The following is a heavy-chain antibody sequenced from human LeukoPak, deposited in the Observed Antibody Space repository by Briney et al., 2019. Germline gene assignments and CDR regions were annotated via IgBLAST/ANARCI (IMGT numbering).Heavy chain of an antibody. V-gene: IGHV4-30-2*01. D-gene: IGHD2-15*01. Sequence: PSETLSLTCTVSGGSISSSSYSWSWIRQPPGKGLEWIGYIYHSGSTYYNPSLKSRVTISVDRSKNQFSLNLSSVTAADTAVYYCAREGYCSGGSCDNWFDPWGQGTLVTVSS. CDR2: IYHSGST. CDR3: AREGYCSGGSCDNWFDP. J-gene: IGHJ5*02. CDR1: GGSISSSSYS.